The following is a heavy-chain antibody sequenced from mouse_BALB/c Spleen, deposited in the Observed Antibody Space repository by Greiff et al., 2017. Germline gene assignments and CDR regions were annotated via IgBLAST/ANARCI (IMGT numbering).Heavy chain of an antibody. CDR3: SRGDY. V-gene: IGHV1-15*01. CDR1: GYTFTDYE. J-gene: IGHJ2*01. Sequence: QVQLKQSGAELVRPGASVTLSCKASGYTFTDYEMHWVKQTPVHGLEWIGAIDPETGGTAYNQKFKGKVTLTADKSSSTAYMELRSLTSEDSAVYYCSRGDYWGQGTTLTVSS. CDR2: IDPETGGT.